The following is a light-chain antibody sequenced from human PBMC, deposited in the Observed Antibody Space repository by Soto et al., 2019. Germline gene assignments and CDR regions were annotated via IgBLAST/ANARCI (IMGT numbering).Light chain of an antibody. J-gene: IGKJ3*01. V-gene: IGKV3-11*01. Sequence: EIVLTQSPATLSLSPGERASLYCRTSQSISAYLAWYQQKPGLPPRLLIYDGSNRATGVPARFSGSGSGTDFTLTISSLEPEDNAVYYCQQRANGVTFGPGTKVDIK. CDR3: QQRANGVT. CDR1: QSISAY. CDR2: DGS.